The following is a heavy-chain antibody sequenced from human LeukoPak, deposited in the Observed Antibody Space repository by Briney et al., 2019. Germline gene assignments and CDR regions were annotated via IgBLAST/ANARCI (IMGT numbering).Heavy chain of an antibody. J-gene: IGHJ4*02. CDR2: IYSGGST. CDR1: GFTVSSNY. Sequence: GGSLRLSCAASGFTVSSNYMSWIRQAPGKGLEWVAVIYSGGSTYYADSVKGRFTISRDNSKNTLYLQMNSLRAEDTAVYYCARRLPTAWGADYWGQGTLVTVSS. V-gene: IGHV3-53*01. D-gene: IGHD7-27*01. CDR3: ARRLPTAWGADY.